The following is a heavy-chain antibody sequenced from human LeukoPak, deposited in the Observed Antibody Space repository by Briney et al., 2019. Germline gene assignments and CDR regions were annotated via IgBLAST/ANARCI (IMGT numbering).Heavy chain of an antibody. CDR1: GYTFTSYD. V-gene: IGHV1-8*03. J-gene: IGHJ6*03. CDR3: ARDRQEDYYMDV. Sequence: ASVKVSCKASGYTFTSYDINWVRQATGQGLEWMGWMNPNSGNTGYAQKFQGRVTITRNTSISTAYMELSSLRSEDTAVYYCARDRQEDYYMDVWGKGTTVTVSS. CDR2: MNPNSGNT.